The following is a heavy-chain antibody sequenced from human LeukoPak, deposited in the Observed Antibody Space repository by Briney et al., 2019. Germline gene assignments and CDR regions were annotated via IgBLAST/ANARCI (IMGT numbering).Heavy chain of an antibody. V-gene: IGHV3-11*01. Sequence: GGSLRLPCAASGFTFSDYYMSWIRQAPGKGLEWVSYIDSSGSTIYYAASVKGRFTISSDNAKNSLYLQMNSLRAEDTAVYYCASQYCTSTSCYVDYWGQGTLVTVSS. CDR1: GFTFSDYY. D-gene: IGHD2-2*01. CDR2: IDSSGSTI. CDR3: ASQYCTSTSCYVDY. J-gene: IGHJ4*02.